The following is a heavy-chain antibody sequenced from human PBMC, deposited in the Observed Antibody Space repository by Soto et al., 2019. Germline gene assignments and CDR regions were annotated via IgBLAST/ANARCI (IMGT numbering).Heavy chain of an antibody. D-gene: IGHD3-3*01. V-gene: IGHV5-51*01. CDR3: ARRNDFSDY. J-gene: IGHJ4*02. CDR2: IYPGDSDA. CDR1: GYSFASYW. Sequence: GESLKISCKGSGYSFASYWIGWVRQMPGEGLEWMAIIYPGDSDARYSPSFQGQVTISADKSINNVYLQWSSLKASDTAIYYCARRNDFSDYWGQGTLVTVSS.